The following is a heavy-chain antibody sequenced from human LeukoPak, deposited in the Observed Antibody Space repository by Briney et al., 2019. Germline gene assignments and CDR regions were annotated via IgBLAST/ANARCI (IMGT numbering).Heavy chain of an antibody. J-gene: IGHJ4*02. CDR3: ARARLDSSGRFDY. Sequence: PSETLSLTCAVYGGSFSGYYWGWIRQPPGKGLEWIGEINHSGSTNYNPSLKSRVTISVDTSKNQFSLRLSSVTAADTAVYYCARARLDSSGRFDYWGQGTLVTVSS. CDR1: GGSFSGYY. D-gene: IGHD3-22*01. CDR2: INHSGST. V-gene: IGHV4-34*01.